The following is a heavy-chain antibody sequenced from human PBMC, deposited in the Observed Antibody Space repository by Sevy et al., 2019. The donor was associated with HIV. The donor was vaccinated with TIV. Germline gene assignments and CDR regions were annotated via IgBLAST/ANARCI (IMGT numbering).Heavy chain of an antibody. CDR2: ISHDGSKE. V-gene: IGHV3-30-3*01. Sequence: GGSLRLSCAASGFTFSSYEIHWVRQAPGRGLEWVEAISHDGSKEYYGDSVRGRFTVSRDNSKNMLYLQVNSLRPEDTGVYICTRSSGSGAFDIWGQGKRVTVSS. J-gene: IGHJ3*02. CDR3: TRSSGSGAFDI. D-gene: IGHD1-26*01. CDR1: GFTFSSYE.